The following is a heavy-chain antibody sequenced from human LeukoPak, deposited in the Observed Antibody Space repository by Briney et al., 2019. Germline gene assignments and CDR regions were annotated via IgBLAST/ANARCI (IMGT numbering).Heavy chain of an antibody. CDR1: GYTFTAYY. J-gene: IGHJ4*02. D-gene: IGHD5-18*01. CDR3: ASGPTRYSPHPYFDY. CDR2: INPNSGGT. V-gene: IGHV1-2*02. Sequence: GASVKVSCKASGYTFTAYYMHWVRQAPGQGLEWMGWINPNSGGTNYAQKFQGRVTMTRDTSINTVYMELSRLTSDDTAVYSCASGPTRYSPHPYFDYWGRGTLVTVSS.